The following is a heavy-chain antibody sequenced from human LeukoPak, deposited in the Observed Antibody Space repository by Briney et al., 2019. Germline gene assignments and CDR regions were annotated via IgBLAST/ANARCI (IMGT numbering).Heavy chain of an antibody. CDR1: GGSISSGNYY. Sequence: PSQTLSLTCIVSGGSISSGNYYWSWIRQPAGKGLEWIGRIYTSGSTNCNPSLKSRLTISLDTSKNQFSLKLSSVTAADTAVYYCARDHRESFYDFWSAFDPWGQGTLVTVSS. J-gene: IGHJ5*02. CDR3: ARDHRESFYDFWSAFDP. CDR2: IYTSGST. V-gene: IGHV4-61*02. D-gene: IGHD3-3*01.